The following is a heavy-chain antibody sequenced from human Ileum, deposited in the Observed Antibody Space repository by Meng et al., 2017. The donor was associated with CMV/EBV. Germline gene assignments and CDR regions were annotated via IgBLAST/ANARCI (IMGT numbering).Heavy chain of an antibody. CDR1: GFTFSSYA. V-gene: IGHV3-30-3*01. D-gene: IGHD1-26*01. CDR3: ARGHSGDY. CDR2: ISYDGSNK. J-gene: IGHJ4*02. Sequence: GGSLRLSCAASGFTFSSYAMHWVRQAPGKGLEWVAVISYDGSNKYYADSVKGRFTISRDNSKNTLYLQMNSLRAEDTAVYYCARGHSGDYWGQGTLVTVSS.